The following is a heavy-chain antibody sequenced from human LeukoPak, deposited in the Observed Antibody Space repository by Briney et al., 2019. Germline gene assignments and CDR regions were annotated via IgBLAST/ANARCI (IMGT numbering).Heavy chain of an antibody. J-gene: IGHJ3*02. CDR1: GVSISSGGYY. CDR3: ARAFWSGYRRAFDI. Sequence: PSQTLSLTCTVSGVSISSGGYYWSWIRQHPGKGLEWIGYIYYSGSTYYNPSLKSRVTISVDTSKNQFSLKLSSVTAADTAVYYCARAFWSGYRRAFDIWGQGTMVTVSS. V-gene: IGHV4-31*03. D-gene: IGHD3-3*01. CDR2: IYYSGST.